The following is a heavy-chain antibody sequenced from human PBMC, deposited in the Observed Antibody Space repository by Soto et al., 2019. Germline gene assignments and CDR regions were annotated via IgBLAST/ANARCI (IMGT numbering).Heavy chain of an antibody. J-gene: IGHJ3*02. D-gene: IGHD2-2*02. V-gene: IGHV4-31*03. CDR2: TYYSGST. CDR3: ARDPKKIVPAAIRDDAFDI. CDR1: GGSISSGGYY. Sequence: SETLSLTCTVSGGSISSGGYYWSWIRQHPGKGLEWIGYTYYSGSTYYNPSLKSRVTISVDTSKNQFSLKLSSVTAADTAVYYCARDPKKIVPAAIRDDAFDIWGQGTMVT.